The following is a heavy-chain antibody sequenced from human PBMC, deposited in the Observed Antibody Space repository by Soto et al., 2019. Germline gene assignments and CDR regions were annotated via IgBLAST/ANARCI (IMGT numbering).Heavy chain of an antibody. CDR3: ARVHGLLVEEY. Sequence: QVQLVQSGAEVKKPGASVKVSCKASGYTFTSYAMHWVRQAPGQRLEWMGWINAGNGNTKYSQKFQGRVTITRDTSASTAYMEPSSLRSEDTAVYFCARVHGLLVEEYWGQGTLVTVSS. CDR1: GYTFTSYA. CDR2: INAGNGNT. J-gene: IGHJ4*02. D-gene: IGHD6-13*01. V-gene: IGHV1-3*01.